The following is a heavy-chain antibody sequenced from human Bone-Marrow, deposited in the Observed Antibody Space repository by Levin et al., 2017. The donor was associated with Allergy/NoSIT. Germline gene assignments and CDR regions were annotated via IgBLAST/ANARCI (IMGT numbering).Heavy chain of an antibody. J-gene: IGHJ4*02. CDR3: AKEDYGDYVLDS. CDR1: GFNFSTFG. D-gene: IGHD4-17*01. Sequence: LSLTCAASGFNFSTFGMHWVRQAPGKGLEWVAVISYDGSNKYYVGSVKGRFTISRDNSKNTLFLQMNSLRAEDTAVYYCAKEDYGDYVLDSWGQGTLLTV. CDR2: ISYDGSNK. V-gene: IGHV3-30*18.